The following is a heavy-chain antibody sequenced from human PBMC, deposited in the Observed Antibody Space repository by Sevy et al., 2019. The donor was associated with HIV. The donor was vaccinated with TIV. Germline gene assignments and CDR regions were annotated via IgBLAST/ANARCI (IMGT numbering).Heavy chain of an antibody. CDR2: IKADGSEK. CDR1: GFTFTDYW. Sequence: GGSLRLSCAASGFTFTDYWMSWVRQAPGKGLEWVANIKADGSEKYYADSVKGRFTISKVEAKNSLFLQMNRLRAEDTAVYYCSRDGQWGLGGSQSWGQGTLVTVSS. CDR3: SRDGQWGLGGSQS. J-gene: IGHJ5*02. V-gene: IGHV3-7*01. D-gene: IGHD3-16*01.